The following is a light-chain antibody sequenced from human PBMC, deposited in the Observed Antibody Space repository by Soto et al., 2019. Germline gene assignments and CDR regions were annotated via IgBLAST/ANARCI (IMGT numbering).Light chain of an antibody. CDR3: QQYGDWPLT. Sequence: EIVLTQSPATLSVSPGERATLSCRASQSVGNNFAWYQQKPGQSPRLLIFATSTRTIGVPARFNGSGSGTEFTPTISTLQSEDFAVAYCQQYGDWPLTFGGGAKVE. J-gene: IGKJ4*01. CDR1: QSVGNN. CDR2: ATS. V-gene: IGKV3-15*01.